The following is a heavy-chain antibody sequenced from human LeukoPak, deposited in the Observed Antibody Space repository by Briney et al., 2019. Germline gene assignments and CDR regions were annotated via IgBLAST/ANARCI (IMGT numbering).Heavy chain of an antibody. Sequence: GESLKISCKGSGYSFTSYWIGWVRQMPGKGLEWMGIIYPGDSDTRYSPSFQGQVTISADKSISTAYLQWSSLKASDTAMYYCARLRTLTYYYGSGSRNRFNYYYYYMDVWGKGTTVTVSS. CDR1: GYSFTSYW. V-gene: IGHV5-51*01. CDR2: IYPGDSDT. J-gene: IGHJ6*03. CDR3: ARLRTLTYYYGSGSRNRFNYYYYYMDV. D-gene: IGHD3-10*01.